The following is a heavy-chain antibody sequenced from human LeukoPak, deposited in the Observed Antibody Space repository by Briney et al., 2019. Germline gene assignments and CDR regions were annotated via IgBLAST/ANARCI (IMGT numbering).Heavy chain of an antibody. CDR3: ARVPDYDSSGSSPDY. D-gene: IGHD3-22*01. V-gene: IGHV1-46*01. J-gene: IGHJ4*02. CDR2: INPSGGST. Sequence: ASVKVSCKASGYTFTDYYIHWVRQAPGQGLEWMGIINPSGGSTSYAQKFQGRVTMTRDTSTSTVYMELSSLRSEDTAVYYCARVPDYDSSGSSPDYWGQGTLVTVSS. CDR1: GYTFTDYY.